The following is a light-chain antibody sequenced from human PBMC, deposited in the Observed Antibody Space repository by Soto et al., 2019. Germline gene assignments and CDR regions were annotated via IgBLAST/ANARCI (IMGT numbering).Light chain of an antibody. CDR2: SNS. V-gene: IGLV1-40*01. CDR3: QSYDSSLSGSRV. J-gene: IGLJ2*01. CDR1: SSNIGAGYD. Sequence: QSVLTQPPSVSGAPGQRVTISCTGSSSNIGAGYDVHWYQQLPRTAPKLLIYSNSNRPSGVPDRFSGSKSGTSASLAITGHQAEDEADYYCQSYDSSLSGSRVFGGGTKLTVL.